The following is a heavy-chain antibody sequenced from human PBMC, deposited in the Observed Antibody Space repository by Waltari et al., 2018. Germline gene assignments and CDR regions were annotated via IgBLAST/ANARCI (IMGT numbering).Heavy chain of an antibody. CDR3: ARDSSGYYYDY. CDR2: IKQDGSEK. D-gene: IGHD3-22*01. CDR1: GGSFSGYY. J-gene: IGHJ4*02. Sequence: VQLQQWGAGLLKPSETLSLTCAVYGGSFSGYYWSWIRQPPGKGLEWVANIKQDGSEKYDVDSVKGRFTISRDNAKNSLYLQMNSLRAEDTAVYYWARDSSGYYYDYWGQGTLVTVSS. V-gene: IGHV3-7*01.